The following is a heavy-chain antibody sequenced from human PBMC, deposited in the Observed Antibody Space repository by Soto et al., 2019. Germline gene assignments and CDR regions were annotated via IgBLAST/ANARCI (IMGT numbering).Heavy chain of an antibody. V-gene: IGHV5-51*01. J-gene: IGHJ6*02. CDR1: GYSFSNNW. D-gene: IGHD3-10*01. CDR2: IYPGDSDT. CDR3: ARAMVRGKNYYGMDV. Sequence: GESLKISCKGSGYSFSNNWIGWVRQMPGKGLEWMGIIYPGDSDTRYSPSFQGQVTISADKSISTAYLQWSSLKASDTAMYYCARAMVRGKNYYGMDVWGQGTTVTVSS.